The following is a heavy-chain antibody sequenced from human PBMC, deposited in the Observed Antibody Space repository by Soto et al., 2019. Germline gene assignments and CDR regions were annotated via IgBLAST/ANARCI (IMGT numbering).Heavy chain of an antibody. CDR3: ARGEGDDFWSGPSDY. Sequence: PSETLSLTCTVSGGSISSGGYYWSWIRQHPGKGLEWIGYIYYSGSTYYNPSLKSRVTISVDTSKNQFSLKLSSVTAADTAVYYCARGEGDDFWSGPSDYWGQGTLVTVSS. CDR1: GGSISSGGYY. D-gene: IGHD3-3*01. J-gene: IGHJ4*02. V-gene: IGHV4-31*03. CDR2: IYYSGST.